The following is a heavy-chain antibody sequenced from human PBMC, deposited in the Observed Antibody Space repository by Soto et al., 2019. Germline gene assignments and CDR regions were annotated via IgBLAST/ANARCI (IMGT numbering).Heavy chain of an antibody. CDR1: GFTFSSYA. CDR2: ISSNGGST. CDR3: VKSAFPHTWVRSVYFDY. Sequence: PGGSLRLSCSASGFTFSSYAMHWVRQAPGKGLEYVSAISSNGGSTYYADSVKGRFTISRDNSKNTLYLQMSSLRAEDTAVYYCVKSAFPHTWVRSVYFDYWGQGTLVTVSS. J-gene: IGHJ4*02. V-gene: IGHV3-64D*08. D-gene: IGHD5-12*01.